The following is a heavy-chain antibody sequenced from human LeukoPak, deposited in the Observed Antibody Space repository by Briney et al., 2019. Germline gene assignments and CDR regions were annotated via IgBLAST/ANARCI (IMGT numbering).Heavy chain of an antibody. Sequence: SETLSLTCAVYGGSFSGYYWSWIRQPPGKGLEGIGEINHSGSTNYNPSLKRRVTISVDKSKNQFSLKLSSVTAADTAVYYCASMTTVTTELDYWGQGTLVTVSS. CDR1: GGSFSGYY. J-gene: IGHJ4*02. CDR3: ASMTTVTTELDY. CDR2: INHSGST. V-gene: IGHV4-34*01. D-gene: IGHD4-17*01.